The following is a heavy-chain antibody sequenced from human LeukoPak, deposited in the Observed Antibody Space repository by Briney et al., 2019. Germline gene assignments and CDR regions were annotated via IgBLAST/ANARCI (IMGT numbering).Heavy chain of an antibody. Sequence: ASVKVSCKASGYTFTSYDINWVRQATGQGLEWMGRIIPILGIANYAQKFQGRVTITADKSTSTAYMELSSLRSEDTAVYYCAAICSSTSCLNWFDPWGQGTLVTVSS. J-gene: IGHJ5*02. D-gene: IGHD2-2*01. CDR2: IIPILGIA. V-gene: IGHV1-69*04. CDR3: AAICSSTSCLNWFDP. CDR1: GYTFTSYD.